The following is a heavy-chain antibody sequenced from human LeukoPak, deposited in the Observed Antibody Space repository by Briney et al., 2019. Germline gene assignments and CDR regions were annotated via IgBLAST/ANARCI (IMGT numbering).Heavy chain of an antibody. CDR1: GFTFSSYS. D-gene: IGHD5-18*01. CDR3: AKGSGGYSYGWAIDY. V-gene: IGHV3-48*01. Sequence: GGSLRLSCAASGFTFSSYSMNWVRQAPGKGLEWVSYISSSSSTIYYADSVTGRFTISRDNAKNTLYLQMNSLRAEDTAVYYCAKGSGGYSYGWAIDYWGQGTLVTVSS. J-gene: IGHJ4*02. CDR2: ISSSSSTI.